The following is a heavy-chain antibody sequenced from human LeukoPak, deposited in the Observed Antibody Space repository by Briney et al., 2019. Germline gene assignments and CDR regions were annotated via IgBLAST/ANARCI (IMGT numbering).Heavy chain of an antibody. J-gene: IGHJ3*02. CDR2: INSDGSGT. V-gene: IGHV3-74*01. CDR1: GFTFSSYW. CDR3: ARGGSPPEALGDTFDI. Sequence: GGSLRLSCAASGFTFSSYWMHWVRRAPGKGLVWVSRINSDGSGTSYAHSVRGGFTISRDNAKNTIYLQLNTLRAEDTAVYYCARGGSPPEALGDTFDIWGQGTMVTVSS. D-gene: IGHD1-26*01.